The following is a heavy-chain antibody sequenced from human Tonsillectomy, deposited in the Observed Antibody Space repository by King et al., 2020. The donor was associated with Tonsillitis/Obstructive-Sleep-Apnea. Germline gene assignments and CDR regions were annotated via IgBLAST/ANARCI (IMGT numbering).Heavy chain of an antibody. V-gene: IGHV3-23*04. D-gene: IGHD2-2*01. CDR3: AKDQWSSTSCYH. Sequence: VQLVESGGGLVQPGGSLRLSCAASGFTFSSYAMSWVRQAPGKGLEWVSAISGSGGSTFYADSVKGRFTIPRDNSKTTLYLQMNSLRAEDTAVYYCAKDQWSSTSCYHWGQGSLVTVSS. CDR1: GFTFSSYA. CDR2: ISGSGGST. J-gene: IGHJ5*02.